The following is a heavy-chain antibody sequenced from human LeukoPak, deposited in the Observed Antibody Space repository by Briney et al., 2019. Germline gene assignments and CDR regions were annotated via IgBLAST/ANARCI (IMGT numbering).Heavy chain of an antibody. D-gene: IGHD3-9*01. CDR1: GFSLSGHW. CDR3: ARSDWLDC. J-gene: IGHJ4*02. V-gene: IGHV3-74*01. Sequence: GGSLRLSCAASGFSLSGHWMHWVRQAPGKGLVWVSRIKYDGGSTSYADSVKGRFTISRDNAKNTLYLQMNSLRAEDTAVYYCARSDWLDCWGQGSLVTVSS. CDR2: IKYDGGST.